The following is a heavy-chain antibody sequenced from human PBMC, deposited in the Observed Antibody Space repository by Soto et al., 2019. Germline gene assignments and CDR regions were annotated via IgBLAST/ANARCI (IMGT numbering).Heavy chain of an antibody. Sequence: GASVKVSCKASGYTFTSYDINWARQATGQGLEWMGWMNPNSGNTGYAQKFQGRVTMTRNTSISTAYMELSSLRSEDTAVYYCARGGWDYGGNYNYYYGMDVWGQGTTVTVSS. CDR2: MNPNSGNT. CDR1: GYTFTSYD. V-gene: IGHV1-8*01. D-gene: IGHD4-17*01. CDR3: ARGGWDYGGNYNYYYGMDV. J-gene: IGHJ6*02.